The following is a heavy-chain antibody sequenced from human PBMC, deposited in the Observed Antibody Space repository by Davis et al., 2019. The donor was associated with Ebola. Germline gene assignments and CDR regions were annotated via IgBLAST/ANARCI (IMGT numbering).Heavy chain of an antibody. CDR3: ARENYGDYVGYGMDV. Sequence: ASVKVSCKASGGTFSSYAISWVRQAPGQGLEWMGWISAYNGNTNYAQKLQGRVTMTTDTSTSTAYMELRSLRSDDTAVYYCARENYGDYVGYGMDVWGQGTTVTVSS. CDR1: GGTFSSYA. CDR2: ISAYNGNT. V-gene: IGHV1-18*01. J-gene: IGHJ6*02. D-gene: IGHD4-17*01.